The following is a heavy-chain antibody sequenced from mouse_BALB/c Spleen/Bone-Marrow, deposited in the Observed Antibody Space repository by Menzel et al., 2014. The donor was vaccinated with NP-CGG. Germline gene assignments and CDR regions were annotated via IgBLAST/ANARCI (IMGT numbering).Heavy chain of an antibody. J-gene: IGHJ4*01. CDR1: GFSLTTYG. CDR3: ASTGAWTMDY. CDR2: IWRGGNT. Sequence: VHLVESGPGLVQPSQRLSIPCTVSGFSLTTYGVHWVRQSPGKGLEWLGVIWRGGNTDYNAAFMSRLSITKDNSKSQVFFKMNSLQADDTATYYCASTGAWTMDYWGQGTSVTVSS. D-gene: IGHD4-1*02. V-gene: IGHV2-5*01.